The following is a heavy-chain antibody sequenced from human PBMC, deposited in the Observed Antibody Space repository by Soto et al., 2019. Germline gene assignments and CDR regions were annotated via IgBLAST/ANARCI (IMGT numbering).Heavy chain of an antibody. CDR3: ARVSGYCSGRSCFSRFSYYYYYGMDV. D-gene: IGHD2-15*01. V-gene: IGHV1-69*06. J-gene: IGHJ6*02. Sequence: QVQLVQSGAEEKKPGSSVKVSCKASGGTFSSYAISWVRQAPGQGLEWMGGIIPIFGTANYAQKFQGRVTITADKSTSTAYMELSSLRSEDSAVYYCARVSGYCSGRSCFSRFSYYYYYGMDVWGQGTTVTVSS. CDR1: GGTFSSYA. CDR2: IIPIFGTA.